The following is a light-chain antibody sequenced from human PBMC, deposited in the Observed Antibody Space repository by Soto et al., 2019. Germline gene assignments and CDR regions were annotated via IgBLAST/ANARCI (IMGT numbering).Light chain of an antibody. CDR3: CSYAGSTTFYV. CDR1: SSDVGSYNL. V-gene: IGLV2-23*01. J-gene: IGLJ1*01. Sequence: QSVLTQPASMSGSPGQSITISCTGTSSDVGSYNLVSWYQHHPGEAPKLIIYDANKRPSGISNRFSGSKSGNTASLTISGLQADDEADYYCCSYAGSTTFYVFGIGTKVTVL. CDR2: DAN.